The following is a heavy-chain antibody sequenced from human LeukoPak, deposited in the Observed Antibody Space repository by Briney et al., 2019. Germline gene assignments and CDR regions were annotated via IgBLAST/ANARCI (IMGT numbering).Heavy chain of an antibody. V-gene: IGHV1-69*13. CDR1: VGTFSSYA. Sequence: SVKVSCKASVGTFSSYAISWVRQAPGQGLEWMGGIIPIFGTANYAQKFQGRVTISADESTSTAYMELSSLRSEDTAVYYCARSIVVPAAIFDSFWFDPWGQGTLVTVSS. CDR2: IIPIFGTA. D-gene: IGHD2-2*02. J-gene: IGHJ5*02. CDR3: ARSIVVPAAIFDSFWFDP.